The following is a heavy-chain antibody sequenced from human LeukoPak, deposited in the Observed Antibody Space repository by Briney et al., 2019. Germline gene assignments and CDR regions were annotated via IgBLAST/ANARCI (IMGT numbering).Heavy chain of an antibody. CDR3: VRASFQRWLQLGGD. D-gene: IGHD5-24*01. Sequence: GGSLRLSCAASGFTFSSYNMIWVRQAPGKGLEWVSYISGSGSTIYYADSVKGRFTTSRDNAKNSLYLQMNNLRDEDTAVYYCVRASFQRWLQLGGDWGQGTLVTVSS. V-gene: IGHV3-48*02. CDR2: ISGSGSTI. J-gene: IGHJ4*02. CDR1: GFTFSSYN.